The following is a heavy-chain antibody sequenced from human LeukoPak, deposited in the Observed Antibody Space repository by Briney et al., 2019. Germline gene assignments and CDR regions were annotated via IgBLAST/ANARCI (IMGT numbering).Heavy chain of an antibody. CDR1: GGSISDYS. V-gene: IGHV4-59*01. CDR3: ARVLDTAMEGVDY. J-gene: IGHJ4*02. D-gene: IGHD5-18*01. CDR2: IYYSGSA. Sequence: SETLSLTCTVSGGSISDYSWSWIRQPPGKGLEWIGNIYYSGSANHNPSLKSRVTISRGTSKNQFSLKLTSVTTADTAVYYCARVLDTAMEGVDYWGQGTLVTVSS.